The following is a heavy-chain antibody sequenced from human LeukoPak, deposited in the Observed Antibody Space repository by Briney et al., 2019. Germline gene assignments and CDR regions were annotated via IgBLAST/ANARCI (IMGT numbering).Heavy chain of an antibody. J-gene: IGHJ4*02. CDR3: AKVMTRTMVRGVPPSDY. Sequence: HPGGSLRLSCAASGFTFSSYAMSWVRQAPGKGLEWVSAIGGSGGSTYYADSVKGRFTISRDNSKNTLYLQMNSLRAEDTAVYYCAKVMTRTMVRGVPPSDYWGQGTLVTVSS. CDR2: IGGSGGST. D-gene: IGHD3-10*01. V-gene: IGHV3-23*01. CDR1: GFTFSSYA.